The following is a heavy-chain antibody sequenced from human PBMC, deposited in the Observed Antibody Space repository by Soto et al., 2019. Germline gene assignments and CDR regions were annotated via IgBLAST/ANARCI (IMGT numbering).Heavy chain of an antibody. Sequence: EEQLVESGGGLVQPGGSLRLSCAASGFSFSSHIMYWVRQAPGKGLEWVSSINSGSTTIYYADSVQGRFTISRDNAKNSLYLQMNNLRADDTAVYYCLNGDYYVGQGTLVTVSS. V-gene: IGHV3-48*01. J-gene: IGHJ4*02. CDR2: INSGSTTI. CDR3: LNGDYY. CDR1: GFSFSSHI. D-gene: IGHD4-17*01.